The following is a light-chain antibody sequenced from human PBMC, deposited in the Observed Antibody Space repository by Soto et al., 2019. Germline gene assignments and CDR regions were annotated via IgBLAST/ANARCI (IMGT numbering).Light chain of an antibody. CDR1: QSFNARY. CDR2: GAS. V-gene: IGKV3-20*01. J-gene: IGKJ5*01. Sequence: EIVLTQSPGTLSLSPGERATLSCRASQSFNARYLAWYQVKPGQAPRLLFYGASSRATGIPDRFIGSGSGTEFTLTINSLQAEDCAVYYCQQYYNWPRTFGQGTRLEIK. CDR3: QQYYNWPRT.